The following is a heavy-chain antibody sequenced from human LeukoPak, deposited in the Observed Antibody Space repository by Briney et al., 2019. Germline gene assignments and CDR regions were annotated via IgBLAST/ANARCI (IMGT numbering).Heavy chain of an antibody. D-gene: IGHD4-17*01. Sequence: PGGSLRLSCVVSGFTFRSYGMYWVRQAPGKGLEWVAFIRHDASNQYYADSVRGRFTISRDTSKNTLYLQMNSLRVEDTAMYYCAKDGDGDSPAVDYWGQGTLVTVSS. V-gene: IGHV3-30*02. CDR2: IRHDASNQ. CDR3: AKDGDGDSPAVDY. CDR1: GFTFRSYG. J-gene: IGHJ4*02.